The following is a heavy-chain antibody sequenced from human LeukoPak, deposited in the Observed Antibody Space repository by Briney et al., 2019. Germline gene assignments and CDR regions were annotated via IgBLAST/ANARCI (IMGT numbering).Heavy chain of an antibody. D-gene: IGHD3-16*01. J-gene: IGHJ4*02. V-gene: IGHV3-48*02. CDR1: GFTFSTYN. CDR2: ISSGSSTI. CDR3: ARGETARVDY. Sequence: GGSLRLSCAASGFTFSTYNMNWVRQAPGKGLERLSYISSGSSTIYYADSVEGRFTVSRDNAKNLLYLQMNSLRDEDTAVYYCARGETARVDYWGQGILVTVSS.